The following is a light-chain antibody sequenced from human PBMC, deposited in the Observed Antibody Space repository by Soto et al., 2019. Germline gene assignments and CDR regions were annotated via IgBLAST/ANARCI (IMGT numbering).Light chain of an antibody. CDR3: QQYDNLPYT. CDR1: QSLLHSNGYNY. J-gene: IGKJ2*01. Sequence: MTQSPLSLPVTPGEPASISCRSSQSLLHSNGYNYLNWYQQKPGKAPKLLIYDATNLETGVPSKFSGSGSGTDFTFTISSLQPEDIGTYYCQQYDNLPYTFGQGTKLEI. V-gene: IGKV1-33*01. CDR2: DAT.